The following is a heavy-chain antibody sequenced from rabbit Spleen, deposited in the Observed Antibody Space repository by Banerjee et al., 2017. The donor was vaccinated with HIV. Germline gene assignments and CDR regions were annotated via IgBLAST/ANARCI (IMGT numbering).Heavy chain of an antibody. CDR3: ARDSDIGTGFNWLDL. CDR1: GFSFSSSYY. J-gene: IGHJ5*01. D-gene: IGHD7-1*01. V-gene: IGHV1S45*01. CDR2: IYGGSSGST. Sequence: QEQLVESGGGLVQPEGSLTLTCTASGFSFSSSYYMCWVRQAPGKGLEWIACIYGGSSGSTYYASWAKGRFTISKTSSTTVDLKMTSLTAADTATYFCARDSDIGTGFNWLDLWGPGTLVTVS.